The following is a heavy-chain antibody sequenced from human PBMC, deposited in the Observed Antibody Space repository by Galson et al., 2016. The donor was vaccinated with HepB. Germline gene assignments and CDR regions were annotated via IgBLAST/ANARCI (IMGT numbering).Heavy chain of an antibody. Sequence: SLRLSCAASGFRFTKFAMTWVRQAPGKGLEWVSGISASGVTYYADSVRGRFTVSRDDSKNTVFLQMKSLIADDTALYYCAKGAIGMVIGWLDPWGQGTQVTVSS. CDR1: GFRFTKFA. V-gene: IGHV3-23*01. J-gene: IGHJ5*02. D-gene: IGHD3-3*01. CDR3: AKGAIGMVIGWLDP. CDR2: ISASGVT.